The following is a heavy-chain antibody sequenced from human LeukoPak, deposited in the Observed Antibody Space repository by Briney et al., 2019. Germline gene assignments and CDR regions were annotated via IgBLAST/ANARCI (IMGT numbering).Heavy chain of an antibody. Sequence: KPGGSLRLSCAASGFTFSSYTMNWVRQAPGKGLEWVSSISSSSSYIYYADSVKGRFTISRDNAKNSLFLQMNNLRAEDTAIYYCASLYSDYGDYWGQGKVVSVSS. D-gene: IGHD1-26*01. J-gene: IGHJ4*02. CDR2: ISSSSSYI. CDR1: GFTFSSYT. CDR3: ASLYSDYGDY. V-gene: IGHV3-21*04.